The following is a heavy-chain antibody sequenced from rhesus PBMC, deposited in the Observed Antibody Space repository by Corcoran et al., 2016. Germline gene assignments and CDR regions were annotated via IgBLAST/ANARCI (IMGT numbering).Heavy chain of an antibody. CDR3: ATSTVAATAY. J-gene: IGHJ4*01. CDR1: GYSVTRNY. Sequence: QVQLQESGPGLVKPAETLSLTCAVSGYSVTRNYWSWLRQPPGKGRVWIGYISGTTGSTSYHPPLKSRVTISTDTSKNQFSLKVNSVTAADTAVYYCATSTVAATAYWGQGVLVTVSS. D-gene: IGHD4-29*01. CDR2: ISGTTGST. V-gene: IGHV4-165*01.